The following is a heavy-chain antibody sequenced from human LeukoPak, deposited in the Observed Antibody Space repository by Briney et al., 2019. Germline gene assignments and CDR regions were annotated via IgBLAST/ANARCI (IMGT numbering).Heavy chain of an antibody. CDR3: ARCTASCYANAFDV. Sequence: GGSLRLSCATSGFTFNNNAMSWVRQAPGKGLEWVSAINGGGDATEYADSVKGRFTISRGNSKNTLYLQMNSLRPDDTAVYYCARCTASCYANAFDVWGQGTLLTVSS. V-gene: IGHV3-23*01. D-gene: IGHD2-2*01. CDR2: INGGGDAT. J-gene: IGHJ3*01. CDR1: GFTFNNNA.